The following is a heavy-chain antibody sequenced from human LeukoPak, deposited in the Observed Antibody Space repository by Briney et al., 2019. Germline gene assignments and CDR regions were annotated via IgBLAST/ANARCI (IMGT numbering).Heavy chain of an antibody. CDR1: GYTFTSYD. Sequence: ASVKVSCKASGYTFTSYDINWVRQAPGQGLEWMGGIIPIFGTANYAQKFQGRVTITADESTSTAYMELSSLRSEDTAVYYCARPSFFPEGQLWFYYYYGMDVWGQGTTVTVSS. CDR3: ARPSFFPEGQLWFYYYYGMDV. CDR2: IIPIFGTA. V-gene: IGHV1-69*13. J-gene: IGHJ6*02. D-gene: IGHD5-18*01.